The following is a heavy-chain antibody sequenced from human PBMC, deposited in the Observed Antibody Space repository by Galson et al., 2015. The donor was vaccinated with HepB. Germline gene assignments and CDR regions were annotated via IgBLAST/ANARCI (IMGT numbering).Heavy chain of an antibody. CDR2: ISYDGSNK. CDR1: GFTFSSYA. CDR3: AKDTAVYFDY. J-gene: IGHJ4*02. V-gene: IGHV3-30-3*01. D-gene: IGHD2-21*02. Sequence: SLRLSCAASGFTFSSYAMHWVRQAPGKGLEWVAVISYDGSNKYYADSVKGRFTISRDNSKNTVYLQMNSLRAEDTAVYYCAKDTAVYFDYWGQGTLVTVSS.